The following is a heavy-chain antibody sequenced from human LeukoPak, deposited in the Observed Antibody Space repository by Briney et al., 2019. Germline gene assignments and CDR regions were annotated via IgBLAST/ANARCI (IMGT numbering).Heavy chain of an antibody. J-gene: IGHJ6*03. D-gene: IGHD5-24*01. CDR3: ARALWGYNLIDYYYYYMDV. V-gene: IGHV3-11*04. CDR2: ISSSGSTI. Sequence: KSGGSLRLSCAASGFTFSDYYMSWIRQAPGKGLEWVSYISSSGSTIYYADSVKGRFTISRDNAKNSLYLQMNSLRAEDSAVYYCARALWGYNLIDYYYYYMDVWGKGTTVTVSS. CDR1: GFTFSDYY.